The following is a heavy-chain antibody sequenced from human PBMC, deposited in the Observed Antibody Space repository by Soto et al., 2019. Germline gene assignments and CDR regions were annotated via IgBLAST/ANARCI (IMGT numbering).Heavy chain of an antibody. CDR1: GFTFSSYA. J-gene: IGHJ4*02. Sequence: GSLRLSCAASGFTFSSYAMHWVRQAPGKGLEWVAVISYDGSNKYYADSVKGRFTISRDNSKNTLYLQMNSLRAEDTAVYYCARARSSSWSYFDYWGQGTLVTVSS. CDR3: ARARSSSWSYFDY. CDR2: ISYDGSNK. V-gene: IGHV3-30-3*01. D-gene: IGHD6-13*01.